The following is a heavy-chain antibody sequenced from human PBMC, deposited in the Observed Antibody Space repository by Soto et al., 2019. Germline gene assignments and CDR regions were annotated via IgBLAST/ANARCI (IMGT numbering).Heavy chain of an antibody. CDR2: IKQDGNEQ. D-gene: IGHD6-19*01. CDR1: GFTFSDYL. V-gene: IGHV3-7*01. CDR3: AIGHGLGI. J-gene: IGHJ4*01. Sequence: QLVESGGALVQPGESLRLSCAASGFTFSDYLMTWARQAPGKGLEWVATIKQDGNEQYYVDSVKGRFTISRDNPKNSLYLQMNGLRAEDTAVYYCAIGHGLGIWGHGTLVTVSS.